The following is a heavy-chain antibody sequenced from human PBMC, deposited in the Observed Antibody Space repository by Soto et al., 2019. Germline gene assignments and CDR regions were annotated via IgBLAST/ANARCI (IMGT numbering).Heavy chain of an antibody. D-gene: IGHD6-6*01. CDR2: IYYSGST. Sequence: SETLSLTCTVSGGSISSRSYYWGWIRQHPGKGLEWIGSIYYSGSTYYNPSLKSRVTISVDTSKNEFSLKLSSGTAADTALFYCARNYSRSPEYYYGRDVGGQGTTVTVSS. CDR1: GGSISSRSYY. J-gene: IGHJ6*02. V-gene: IGHV4-39*01. CDR3: ARNYSRSPEYYYGRDV.